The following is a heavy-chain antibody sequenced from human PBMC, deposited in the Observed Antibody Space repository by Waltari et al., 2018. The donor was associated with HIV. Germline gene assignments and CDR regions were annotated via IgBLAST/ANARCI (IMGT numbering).Heavy chain of an antibody. V-gene: IGHV3-21*02. CDR3: ARERGSCMGGACEYFGMDV. J-gene: IGHJ6*02. CDR1: GFSFTSHT. D-gene: IGHD3-9*01. Sequence: EVQLMESGGGLVRPGGSLRVTCVGSGFSFTSHTMNWVRQAPGKGLEWVSSISSSKYIYHGESVQGRFTISRDNSNNSLYLQMDRLRAEDTAVYYCARERGSCMGGACEYFGMDVWGQGTTVTVS. CDR2: ISSSKYI.